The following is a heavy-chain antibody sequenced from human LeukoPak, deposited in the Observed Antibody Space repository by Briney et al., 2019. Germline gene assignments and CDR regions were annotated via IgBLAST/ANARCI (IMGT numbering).Heavy chain of an antibody. CDR2: ISYDGSNK. Sequence: GRTLRLSCAASGFTFSSYAMHWVRQAPGKGLEWVAVISYDGSNKYYADSVKGRFTISRDNYTKTLYLQKNSLLAEDTAVDYCARGASSSDYACDIWGQGTMVTVSS. CDR3: ARGASSSDYACDI. CDR1: GFTFSSYA. J-gene: IGHJ3*02. V-gene: IGHV3-30*01. D-gene: IGHD2-2*01.